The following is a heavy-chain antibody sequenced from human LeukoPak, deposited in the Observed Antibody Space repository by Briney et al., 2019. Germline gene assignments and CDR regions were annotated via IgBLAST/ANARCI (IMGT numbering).Heavy chain of an antibody. Sequence: AGGSLRLSCAASGFTFSSFWMSWVRQAPGKGLEWVSSISSSSSYIYYADSVKGRFTISRDNAKNSLYLQMNSLRAEDTAVYYCARDRWGPVTTSDYWGQGTLVTVSS. CDR3: ARDRWGPVTTSDY. D-gene: IGHD4-17*01. V-gene: IGHV3-21*01. J-gene: IGHJ4*02. CDR2: ISSSSSYI. CDR1: GFTFSSFW.